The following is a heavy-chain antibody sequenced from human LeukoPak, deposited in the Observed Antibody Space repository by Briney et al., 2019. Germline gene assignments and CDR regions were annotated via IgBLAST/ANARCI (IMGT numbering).Heavy chain of an antibody. D-gene: IGHD1-1*01. CDR3: ARHLQVELLPSFFDY. Sequence: PSETLSLTCTVSGGSISSSSYYWGWIRQPPGKGLEWIGSIYYSGSTSYNPSLKSRVTISVDTSKNQFSLKLTSVTAADTAVYYCARHLQVELLPSFFDYWGQGTQVTVSS. CDR2: IYYSGST. V-gene: IGHV4-39*01. J-gene: IGHJ4*02. CDR1: GGSISSSSYY.